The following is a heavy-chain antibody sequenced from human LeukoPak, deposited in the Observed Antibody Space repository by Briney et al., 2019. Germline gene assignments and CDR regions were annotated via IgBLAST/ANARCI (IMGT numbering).Heavy chain of an antibody. CDR1: GFTFGNYA. CDR3: TRARGYGAYFDY. Sequence: GGSLRLSCTASGFTFGNYAMSWVRQAPGKGLEWVGFIRSKAYGGTTEYAASVKGRFTISRDDSKSIAYLQMNSLKTEDTAVYYCTRARGYGAYFDYWGQGTLVTVPS. CDR2: IRSKAYGGTT. J-gene: IGHJ4*02. D-gene: IGHD3-22*01. V-gene: IGHV3-49*04.